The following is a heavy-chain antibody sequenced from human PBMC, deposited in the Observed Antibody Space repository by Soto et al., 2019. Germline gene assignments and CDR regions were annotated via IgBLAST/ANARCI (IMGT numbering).Heavy chain of an antibody. D-gene: IGHD3-3*01. CDR1: GGSISNHF. CDR3: ARDTVWSGFYSHFDY. V-gene: IGHV4-4*07. J-gene: IGHJ4*02. Sequence: SETLSLTCTVSGGSISNHFWSWIRQPAGKRREWVGRVYSGGDTIYNPSLESRVIMSVDTSNNQFSLKLRSVTAADTAVYYCARDTVWSGFYSHFDYWGQGILVTVSS. CDR2: VYSGGDT.